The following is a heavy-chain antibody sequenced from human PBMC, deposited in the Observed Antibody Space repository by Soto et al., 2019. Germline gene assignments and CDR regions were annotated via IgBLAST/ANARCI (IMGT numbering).Heavy chain of an antibody. CDR3: AGPAAGDYYYYGMDV. V-gene: IGHV5-51*01. D-gene: IGHD6-13*01. CDR1: GYSFTSYW. CDR2: IYPGDSDT. J-gene: IGHJ6*02. Sequence: GESLKISCKGSGYSFTSYWIGWVRQMPGKGLEWMGIIYPGDSDTRYSPSFQGQVTISADKSISTAYLQWSSLKASDTAMYYCAGPAAGDYYYYGMDVWGQGTTVTVSS.